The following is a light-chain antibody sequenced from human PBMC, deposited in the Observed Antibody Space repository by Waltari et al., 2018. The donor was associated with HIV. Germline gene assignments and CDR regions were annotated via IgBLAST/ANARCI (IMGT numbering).Light chain of an antibody. CDR1: SSDVGGYNY. V-gene: IGLV2-14*01. CDR2: EVS. J-gene: IGLJ2*01. Sequence: QSALTQPASVSGSPGQSITISCTGTSSDVGGYNYVSWYQQHPGKAPKLMIYEVSNRPSGVSNLFSGYKSGNTASLTISGLQAEDEADYYCSSYTSSSTLVVFGGGTKLTVL. CDR3: SSYTSSSTLVV.